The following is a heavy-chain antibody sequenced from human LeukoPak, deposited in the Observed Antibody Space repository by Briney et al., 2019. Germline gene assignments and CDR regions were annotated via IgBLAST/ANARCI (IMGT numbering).Heavy chain of an antibody. D-gene: IGHD2-2*02. V-gene: IGHV4-39*01. CDR1: GGAISSSSYY. CDR3: ATGVVPAAIDWFDP. Sequence: SETLSLTCTVSGGAISSSSYYWGWIRQPPGKGLEWNGSIYYSGSTYYNPSLKSRVTISVDTSKNQFSLKLSSVTAADTAVYYCATGVVPAAIDWFDPWGQGTLVTVSS. CDR2: IYYSGST. J-gene: IGHJ5*02.